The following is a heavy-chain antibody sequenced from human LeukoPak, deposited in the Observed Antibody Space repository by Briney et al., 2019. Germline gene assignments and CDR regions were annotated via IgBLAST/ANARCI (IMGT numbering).Heavy chain of an antibody. D-gene: IGHD3-3*01. J-gene: IGHJ4*02. CDR1: GGSFSSYY. Sequence: PSETLSLTCAVYGGSFSSYYWSWIRQPAGKGLEWIGRIYTSGSTNYNPSLKSRVTMSVDTSKNQFSLKLSSVTAADTAVYYCARGGYYDFWSGYYMIDYLDYWGQGTLVTVSS. CDR2: IYTSGST. CDR3: ARGGYYDFWSGYYMIDYLDY. V-gene: IGHV4-59*10.